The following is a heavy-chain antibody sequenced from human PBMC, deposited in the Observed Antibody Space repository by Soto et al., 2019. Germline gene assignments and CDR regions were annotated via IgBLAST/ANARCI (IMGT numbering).Heavy chain of an antibody. CDR3: AIFDRYDILTGSLSDY. V-gene: IGHV1-45*02. Sequence: SVKVSCKASGYTFTYRYLHWVRQAPGQALEWMGWITPFNGNTNYAQKFQDRVTITRDRSMSTAYMELSSLRSEDTAMYYCAIFDRYDILTGSLSDYWGQGSLVIGSS. D-gene: IGHD3-9*01. CDR1: GYTFTYRY. CDR2: ITPFNGNT. J-gene: IGHJ4*02.